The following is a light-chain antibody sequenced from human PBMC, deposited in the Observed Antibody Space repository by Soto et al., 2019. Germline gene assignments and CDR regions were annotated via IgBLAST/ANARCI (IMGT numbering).Light chain of an antibody. CDR2: AAS. Sequence: DIQMTQSPSSVSASIGDRVTISCRASQSIYKWLVWYQQKPGKAPKLLIYAASSLQSGVPSRFSGSVYGTDFTLTLRSLQPEDSATYYCQQADSFPLTFGGGTKVEI. J-gene: IGKJ4*01. CDR3: QQADSFPLT. V-gene: IGKV1-12*01. CDR1: QSIYKW.